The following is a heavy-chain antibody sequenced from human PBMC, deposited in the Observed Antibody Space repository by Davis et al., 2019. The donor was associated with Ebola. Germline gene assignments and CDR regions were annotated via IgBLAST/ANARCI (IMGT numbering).Heavy chain of an antibody. J-gene: IGHJ4*02. CDR3: ARGETYQLLYSAYSESFDY. CDR1: GFTFSSYG. Sequence: GESLKISCAASGFTFSSYGMHWVRQAPGKGLEWVAVISYDGSNKYYADSVKGRFTISRDNAKNSLYLQMNSLRDEDTAVYYCARGETYQLLYSAYSESFDYWGQGTLVTVSS. V-gene: IGHV3-30*03. CDR2: ISYDGSNK. D-gene: IGHD2-2*02.